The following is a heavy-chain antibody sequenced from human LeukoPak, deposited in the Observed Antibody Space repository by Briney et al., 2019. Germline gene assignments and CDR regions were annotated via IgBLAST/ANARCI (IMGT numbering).Heavy chain of an antibody. Sequence: PSETLSLTCAVYGGSFSDYYWSWIRQPPGKGLERIGEINHSGSTNYNPSLKSRVTISVDTSKNQFSLKLSSVTAADTAVYYCARDPRVTIFGPGRIYGMDVWGQGTTVTVSS. CDR2: INHSGST. D-gene: IGHD3-3*01. J-gene: IGHJ6*02. V-gene: IGHV4-34*01. CDR3: ARDPRVTIFGPGRIYGMDV. CDR1: GGSFSDYY.